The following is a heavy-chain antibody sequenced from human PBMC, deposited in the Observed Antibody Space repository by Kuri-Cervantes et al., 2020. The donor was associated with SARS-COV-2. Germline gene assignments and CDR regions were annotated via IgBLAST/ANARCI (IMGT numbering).Heavy chain of an antibody. CDR3: ARDSGGDFWSDFDY. CDR1: GGSISGSSYY. D-gene: IGHD3-3*01. CDR2: IYYSGST. J-gene: IGHJ4*02. V-gene: IGHV4-39*02. Sequence: SETLSLTCTVSGGSISGSSYYWGWIRQPPGKGLEWIGNIYYSGSTNYNPSLQSRVTISVDTSKNRFSLKLNSVTAADTAVYYCARDSGGDFWSDFDYWGPGILVTVSS.